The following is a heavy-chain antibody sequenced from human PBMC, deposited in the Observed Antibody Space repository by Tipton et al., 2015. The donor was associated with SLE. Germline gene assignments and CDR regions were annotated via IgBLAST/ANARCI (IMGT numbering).Heavy chain of an antibody. CDR1: GFTFSSCA. CDR3: AKDRYCSSTSCYGEFDY. CDR2: IYSGGST. D-gene: IGHD2-2*01. V-gene: IGHV3-23*03. J-gene: IGHJ4*02. Sequence: SLRLSCAASGFTFSSCAMSWVRQAPGKGLEWVSIIYSGGSTYYADSVKGRFTISRDNSKNTLYLQMNSLRAEDTAVYYCAKDRYCSSTSCYGEFDYWGQGTLVTASS.